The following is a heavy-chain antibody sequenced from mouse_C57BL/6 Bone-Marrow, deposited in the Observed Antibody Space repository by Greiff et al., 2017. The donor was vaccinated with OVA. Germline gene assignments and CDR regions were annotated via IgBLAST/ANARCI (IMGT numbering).Heavy chain of an antibody. CDR3: TGGNDVDYAMDY. Sequence: EVQLVESGGGLVQPGGSMKLSCVASGFTFSNYWMNWVRQSPEKGLEWVAQIRLKSDNYATHYAESVKGRFTISRDDSKSSVYLQMNNLRAEDTGIYYCTGGNDVDYAMDYWGQGTSVTVSS. D-gene: IGHD2-2*01. CDR2: IRLKSDNYAT. CDR1: GFTFSNYW. J-gene: IGHJ4*01. V-gene: IGHV6-3*01.